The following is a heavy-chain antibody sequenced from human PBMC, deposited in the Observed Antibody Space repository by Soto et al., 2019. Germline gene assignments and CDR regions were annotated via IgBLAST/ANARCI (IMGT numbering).Heavy chain of an antibody. D-gene: IGHD2-8*02. CDR2: INHSGST. CDR1: GGSFSGYD. V-gene: IGHV4-34*01. CDR3: ARDKITGLFAY. J-gene: IGHJ4*02. Sequence: QVQLQQWGAGLLKPSETLSLTCAVYGGSFSGYDWTWIRQPPGTGLEWIGEINHSGSTNYNPSLKSRVTISVDTSKKQFSLKLTSVTAADTAVYYCARDKITGLFAYWGQGTLVTVSS.